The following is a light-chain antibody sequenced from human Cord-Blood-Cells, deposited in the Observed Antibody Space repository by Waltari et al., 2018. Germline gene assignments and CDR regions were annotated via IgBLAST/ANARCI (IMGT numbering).Light chain of an antibody. CDR1: QSVSSN. CDR3: KQYNNWPPVT. Sequence: EIVMTQSPATLSVSPGERATLSCRASQSVSSNLAWYQQKPGQAPRLLIYGASTRATGIPAGFGGSGSGTEFTLTISSLQSEDFAVYYCKQYNNWPPVTFGQGTKLEIK. V-gene: IGKV3-15*01. CDR2: GAS. J-gene: IGKJ2*01.